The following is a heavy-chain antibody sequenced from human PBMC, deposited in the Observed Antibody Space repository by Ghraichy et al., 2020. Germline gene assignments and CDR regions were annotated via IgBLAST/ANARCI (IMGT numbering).Heavy chain of an antibody. Sequence: SETLSLTCAVYGGSFSGYYWSWIRQPPGKGLEWIGEINHSGSTNYNPSLKSRVTISVDTSKNQFSLKLSPVTAADTAVYYCAKPSITMVRVVIADYGLDVWGQGTTVTVSS. D-gene: IGHD3-10*01. CDR3: AKPSITMVRVVIADYGLDV. J-gene: IGHJ6*02. CDR1: GGSFSGYY. V-gene: IGHV4-34*01. CDR2: INHSGST.